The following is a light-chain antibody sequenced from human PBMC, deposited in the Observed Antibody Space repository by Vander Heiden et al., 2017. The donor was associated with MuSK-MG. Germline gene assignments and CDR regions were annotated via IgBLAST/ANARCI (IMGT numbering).Light chain of an antibody. CDR2: AAS. Sequence: DIQMTPSPSSLSASVGDRVTITCRASQSISSYLNWYQQKPGKAPKLLIDAASSLQSGVPSRFSGSGSGTDFTLTIRRLQPEDFATYYCQQSDSTPHTFGQGTQLDIK. CDR3: QQSDSTPHT. V-gene: IGKV1-39*01. J-gene: IGKJ5*01. CDR1: QSISSY.